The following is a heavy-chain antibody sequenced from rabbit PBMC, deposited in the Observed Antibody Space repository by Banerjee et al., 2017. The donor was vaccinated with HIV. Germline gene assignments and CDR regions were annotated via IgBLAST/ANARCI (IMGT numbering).Heavy chain of an antibody. CDR3: ARDLAGVIGWNFNL. J-gene: IGHJ4*01. Sequence: QSLEESGGGLVKPGASLTLTCTASGFSFSSYYWICWVRQAPGKGLEWIACIEAGSSGSTYYANWAKGRFTISKTSSTTVTLQMTSLTAADTATYFCARDLAGVIGWNFNLWGQGTLVTVS. CDR2: IEAGSSGST. D-gene: IGHD4-1*01. V-gene: IGHV1S40*01. CDR1: GFSFSSYYW.